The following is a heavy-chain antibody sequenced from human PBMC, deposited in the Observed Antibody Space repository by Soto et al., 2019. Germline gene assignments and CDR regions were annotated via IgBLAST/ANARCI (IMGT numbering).Heavy chain of an antibody. CDR3: ARDESFDY. J-gene: IGHJ4*02. CDR2: INANSGGT. V-gene: IGHV1-2*02. Sequence: QVQLVQSGAEVKKPGASVKVSCKASGYTFTGYYMHWVRQAPGQGLEWMGCINANSGGTNDAQKFKGRVTIPRDTSISTAYMELSRLRSDDTAVYYCARDESFDYWGQGTLVTVSS. CDR1: GYTFTGYY.